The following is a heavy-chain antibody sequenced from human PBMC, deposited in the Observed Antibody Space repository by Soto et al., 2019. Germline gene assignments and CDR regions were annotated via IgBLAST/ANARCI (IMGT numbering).Heavy chain of an antibody. CDR1: GGSISSYY. J-gene: IGHJ4*02. Sequence: QVQLQESGPGLVKPSETLSLTCTVSGGSISSYYWSWIRQPPGKGLEWIGYIYYSGSTNYNPSLKGRVTISVDTSKNQFSLKLSSVTAADTAVYYCARGGAYYYDSSGYLYWGQGTLVTVSS. D-gene: IGHD3-22*01. CDR3: ARGGAYYYDSSGYLY. V-gene: IGHV4-59*01. CDR2: IYYSGST.